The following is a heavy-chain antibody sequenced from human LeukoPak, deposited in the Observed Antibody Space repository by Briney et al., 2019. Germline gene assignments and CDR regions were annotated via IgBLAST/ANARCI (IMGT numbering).Heavy chain of an antibody. CDR2: ISAYNGNT. CDR3: ARDRRYYYYYYYMDV. V-gene: IGHV1-18*04. Sequence: ASVKVSCKASGYTFTSYYMHWVRQAPGQGLEWMGWISAYNGNTNYAQKLQGRVTMTTDTSTSTAYMELRSLRSDDTAVYYCARDRRYYYYYYYMDVWGKGTTVTISS. J-gene: IGHJ6*03. CDR1: GYTFTSYY.